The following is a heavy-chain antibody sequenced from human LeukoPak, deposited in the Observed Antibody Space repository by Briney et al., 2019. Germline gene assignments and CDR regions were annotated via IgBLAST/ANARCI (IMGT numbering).Heavy chain of an antibody. V-gene: IGHV1-69*04. CDR2: IIPILGIA. D-gene: IGHD5-12*01. J-gene: IGHJ6*02. CDR1: GYTFSSYA. Sequence: SVKVSCKASGYTFSSYAISWVRQAPGQGLEWMGRIIPILGIANYAQKFQGRVTITADKSTSTAYMELSSLRSEDTAVYYCARDQGGYDDRYYYGMDVWGQGTTVTVSS. CDR3: ARDQGGYDDRYYYGMDV.